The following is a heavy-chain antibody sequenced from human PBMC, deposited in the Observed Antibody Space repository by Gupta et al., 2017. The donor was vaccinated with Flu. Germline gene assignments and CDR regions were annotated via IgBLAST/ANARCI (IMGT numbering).Heavy chain of an antibody. D-gene: IGHD3-10*01. V-gene: IGHV3-33*01. CDR3: AREDYGAVIDY. Sequence: HGVRQVPGKGLEWVAVIWYDGSNKYYADSVKGRFTISRDNSKNTLYLQMNSLRADDTAVYVCAREDYGAVIDYWGQGTLVTVSS. CDR2: IWYDGSNK. J-gene: IGHJ4*02.